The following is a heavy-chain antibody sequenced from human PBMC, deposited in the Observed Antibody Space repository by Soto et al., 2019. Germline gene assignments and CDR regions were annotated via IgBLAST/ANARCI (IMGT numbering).Heavy chain of an antibody. CDR2: IWYDGSNK. V-gene: IGHV3-33*01. CDR3: ARHRKYSSGWHFDY. J-gene: IGHJ4*02. Sequence: QVQLVESGGGVVQPGRSLRLSCAASGFTFSSYGMHWVRQAPGKGLEWVAVIWYDGSNKYYADSVKGRFTISRDNSKNTPYLQMSSLRAEDTAVYSCARHRKYSSGWHFDYGGQGTLVTVSS. CDR1: GFTFSSYG. D-gene: IGHD6-19*01.